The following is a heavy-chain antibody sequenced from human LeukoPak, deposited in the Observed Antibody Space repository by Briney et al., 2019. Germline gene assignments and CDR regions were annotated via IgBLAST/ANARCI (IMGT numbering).Heavy chain of an antibody. CDR1: GGSFSGYY. V-gene: IGHV4-34*01. CDR2: INHSGST. J-gene: IGHJ4*02. CDR3: ARRGPLGIVVVPAAPFDY. Sequence: TSETLSLTCAVYGGSFSGYYWSWIRQPPGKGLEWIGEINHSGSTNYNPSLKSRVTISVDTSKNQFSLKLSSVTAADTAVYYCARRGPLGIVVVPAAPFDYWGQGTLVTVSS. D-gene: IGHD2-2*01.